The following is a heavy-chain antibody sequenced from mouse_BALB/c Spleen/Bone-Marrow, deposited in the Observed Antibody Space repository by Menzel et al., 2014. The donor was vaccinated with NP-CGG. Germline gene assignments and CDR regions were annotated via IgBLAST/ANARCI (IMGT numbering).Heavy chain of an antibody. CDR2: IWRGGST. J-gene: IGHJ4*01. V-gene: IGHV2-5-1*01. D-gene: IGHD2-12*01. Sequence: QVQLKHSGPSLVQPSQSLSITCTVSGFSLTTYGVHWVRQSPGKGLEWLGVIWRGGSTDYNAAFMSGLSITKDNSKSQVFFKMNSLQADDTAIYYCARYLGGTMDYWGQGTSVTVSS. CDR1: GFSLTTYG. CDR3: ARYLGGTMDY.